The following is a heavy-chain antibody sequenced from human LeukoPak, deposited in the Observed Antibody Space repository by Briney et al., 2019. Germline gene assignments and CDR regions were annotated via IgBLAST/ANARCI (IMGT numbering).Heavy chain of an antibody. J-gene: IGHJ3*01. CDR1: GFTFNDHA. D-gene: IGHD3-22*01. CDR3: ARASYYYDTTGLGAVDV. CDR2: INWNSDRI. V-gene: IGHV3-9*01. Sequence: GGSLRLSCAASGFTFNDHAMYWVRQAPGKGLEWVSGINWNSDRIGYADSVKGRFSISRDDAKNSLFLQMNSLRAEDTALYYCARASYYYDTTGLGAVDVWGQGTMFTVSS.